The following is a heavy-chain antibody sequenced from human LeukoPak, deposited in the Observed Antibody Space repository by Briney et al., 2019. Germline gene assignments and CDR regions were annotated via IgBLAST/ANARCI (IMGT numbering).Heavy chain of an antibody. J-gene: IGHJ4*02. Sequence: QPGRSLRLSCAASGFTFSSYGMHWVRQAPGKGLEWVAVISYDGSNKYYADSVKGRFTISRDNSKNTLYLQMNSLRAEDTAVYYCARAFGWLQLEPYDYWGQGTLVTVSS. CDR3: ARAFGWLQLEPYDY. D-gene: IGHD5-24*01. CDR2: ISYDGSNK. V-gene: IGHV3-30*03. CDR1: GFTFSSYG.